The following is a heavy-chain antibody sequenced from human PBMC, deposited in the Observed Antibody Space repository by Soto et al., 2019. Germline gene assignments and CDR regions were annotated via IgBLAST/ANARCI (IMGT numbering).Heavy chain of an antibody. V-gene: IGHV3-21*01. D-gene: IGHD1-1*01. Sequence: VGSLRLSCAASGFTFSSYSMNWVRQAPGKGLEWVSSISSSSSYIYYADSVKGRFTISRDNAKNSLYLQMNSLRAEDTAVYYCARSPQLEDYYYYGMDVWGQRTTVTVSS. J-gene: IGHJ6*02. CDR3: ARSPQLEDYYYYGMDV. CDR1: GFTFSSYS. CDR2: ISSSSSYI.